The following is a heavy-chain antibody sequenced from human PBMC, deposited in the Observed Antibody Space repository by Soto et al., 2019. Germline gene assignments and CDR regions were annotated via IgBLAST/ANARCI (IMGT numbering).Heavy chain of an antibody. CDR2: IYHTGSS. CDR1: NDSISNPIYY. Sequence: HLQLQESGPGLVKPSETLSLTCTVSNDSISNPIYYWGWIRQPPGKGLEWIGSIYHTGSSYYNPSLQGRVTISMDKSKNQFSLKLTSVTAADTAIYFCGGRTSLASVQLFVGEISNHNWFDSWSQGTLVTVSS. V-gene: IGHV4-39*01. J-gene: IGHJ5*01. CDR3: GGRTSLASVQLFVGEISNHNWFDS. D-gene: IGHD3-10*01.